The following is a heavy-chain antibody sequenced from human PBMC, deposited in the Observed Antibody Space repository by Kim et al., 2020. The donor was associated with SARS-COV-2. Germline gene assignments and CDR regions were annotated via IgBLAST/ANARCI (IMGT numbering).Heavy chain of an antibody. Sequence: SETLSLTCAVYGGSFSGYYWSWIRQPPGKGLEWIGEINHSGSTNYNPSLKSRVTISVDTSKNQFSLKLSSVTAADTAVYYCARLLAARHYYYGMDVWGQGTTVTVSS. CDR1: GGSFSGYY. CDR3: ARLLAARHYYYGMDV. D-gene: IGHD6-6*01. CDR2: INHSGST. J-gene: IGHJ6*02. V-gene: IGHV4-34*01.